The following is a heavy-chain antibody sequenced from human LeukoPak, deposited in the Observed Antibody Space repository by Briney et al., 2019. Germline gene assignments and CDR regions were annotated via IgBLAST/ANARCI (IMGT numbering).Heavy chain of an antibody. D-gene: IGHD6-13*01. Sequence: GGSLRLSCAASGFTVSSNYMSWVRQAPGKGLEWVSVIYSGGSTYYADSVKGRFTISRDNSKNTLYLQMNSLRAEDTAVYYCARDLGIAAAGTGVYFDLWGRGTLVTVSS. J-gene: IGHJ2*01. CDR1: GFTVSSNY. CDR3: ARDLGIAAAGTGVYFDL. CDR2: IYSGGST. V-gene: IGHV3-53*01.